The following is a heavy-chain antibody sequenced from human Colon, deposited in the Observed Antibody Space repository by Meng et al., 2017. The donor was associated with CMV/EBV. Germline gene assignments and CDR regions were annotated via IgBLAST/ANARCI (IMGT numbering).Heavy chain of an antibody. CDR1: GFQFDDYV. CDR2: IAWDGDTS. V-gene: IGHV3-43D*03. Sequence: GGSLRLSCVASGFQFDDYVMHWVRQTPGKGLEWVSVIAWDGDTSYYVDSAKGRFTISRDTSKNSLYLEMNNLRPEDTAFYYCVKGGADLKWLLFDSWGPGTLVTVSS. CDR3: VKGGADLKWLLFDS. D-gene: IGHD3-3*01. J-gene: IGHJ4*02.